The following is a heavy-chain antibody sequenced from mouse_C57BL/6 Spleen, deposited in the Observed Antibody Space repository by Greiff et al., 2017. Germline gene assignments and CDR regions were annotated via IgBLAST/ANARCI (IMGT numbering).Heavy chain of an antibody. CDR1: GYTFTSYG. J-gene: IGHJ1*03. CDR2: IYPSSGNP. V-gene: IGHV1-81*01. Sequence: VQLQQSGAELARPGASVKLSCKASGYTFTSYGISWVKQRPGQGLEWIGEIYPSSGNPYYNEKFKGKATLTADKSSSTAYMERRSLTSEDSAVYFCARRTIVAWDWYFDVWGTGTTVTVSS. D-gene: IGHD1-1*01. CDR3: ARRTIVAWDWYFDV.